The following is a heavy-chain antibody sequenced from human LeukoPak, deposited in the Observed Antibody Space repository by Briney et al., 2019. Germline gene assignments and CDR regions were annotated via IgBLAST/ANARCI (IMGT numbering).Heavy chain of an antibody. Sequence: PGGSLRLSCAASGFPFSSYWMHWVRQAPGKGPVWVSRINSDGGSTGCADSVKGRFTISRDNAKNTLYLQMNSLRAGDMAVYYCARGDAFRPFDYWGQGTLVTVSS. J-gene: IGHJ4*02. V-gene: IGHV3-74*01. D-gene: IGHD2-21*02. CDR2: INSDGGST. CDR3: ARGDAFRPFDY. CDR1: GFPFSSYW.